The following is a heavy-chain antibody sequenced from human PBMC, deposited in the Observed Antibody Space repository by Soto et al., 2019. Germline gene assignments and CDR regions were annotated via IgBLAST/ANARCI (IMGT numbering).Heavy chain of an antibody. V-gene: IGHV1-8*01. Sequence: QVQLVQSGAEVEKPGSPVTVSCKESGFTFTTYNFNWVRQAPGHGLEGMGWMNPDTGNTGYAQKFQGRVTMTRDTSISTAFMALSGLTAEDPAVYYCAWALGYSSTSRLDLWGQGTLVTVSS. D-gene: IGHD6-19*01. CDR2: MNPDTGNT. J-gene: IGHJ4*02. CDR1: GFTFTTYN. CDR3: AWALGYSSTSRLDL.